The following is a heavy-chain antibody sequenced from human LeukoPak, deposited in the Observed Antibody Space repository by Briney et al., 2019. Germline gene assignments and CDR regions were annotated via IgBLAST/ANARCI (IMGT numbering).Heavy chain of an antibody. Sequence: GGSLRLSCAASGFTFSSYGMHWVRQAPGKGLEWVAVISYDGSNKYYADSVKGRFTISRDNSKNTLYLQMNSLRAEDTAVYYCHSSGSPPGLFDYWGQGTLVTVSS. D-gene: IGHD3-22*01. CDR3: HSSGSPPGLFDY. J-gene: IGHJ4*02. V-gene: IGHV3-30*03. CDR2: ISYDGSNK. CDR1: GFTFSSYG.